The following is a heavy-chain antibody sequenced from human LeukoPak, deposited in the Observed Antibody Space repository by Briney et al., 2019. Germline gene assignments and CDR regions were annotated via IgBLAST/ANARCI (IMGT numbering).Heavy chain of an antibody. D-gene: IGHD3-10*01. J-gene: IGHJ2*01. CDR1: GGSISNYY. CDR3: ARHSMVRGVIIWYFGV. CDR2: ISYSGST. V-gene: IGHV4-59*08. Sequence: SETLSLTCTVSGGSISNYYWSWIRQPPGKGLEWIGYISYSGSTNYNPSLKSRVTISVDTSKNQFSLKLTSVTAADTAVYYCARHSMVRGVIIWYFGVWGRGTLVTVSS.